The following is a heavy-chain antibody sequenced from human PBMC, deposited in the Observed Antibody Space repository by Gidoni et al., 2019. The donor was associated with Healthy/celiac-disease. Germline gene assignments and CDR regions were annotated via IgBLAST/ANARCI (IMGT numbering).Heavy chain of an antibody. J-gene: IGHJ4*02. CDR2: ISSSSSYT. D-gene: IGHD3-22*01. Sequence: QVQLVESGGGLVKPGGSLRLSCAASGFTFSDYYMSWIRQAPGKGLEWVSYISSSSSYTNYADSVKGRFTISRDNAKNSLYLQMNSLRAEDTAVYYCARSKKVMVDSSGYSVSDYWGQGTLVTVSS. CDR3: ARSKKVMVDSSGYSVSDY. CDR1: GFTFSDYY. V-gene: IGHV3-11*06.